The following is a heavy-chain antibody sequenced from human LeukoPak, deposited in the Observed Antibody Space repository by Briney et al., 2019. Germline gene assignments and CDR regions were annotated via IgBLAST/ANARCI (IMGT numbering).Heavy chain of an antibody. CDR3: ARSYSSSSRLVDY. Sequence: GESLRISCKGSGYSFTSYWIGWVRQMPGKDLEWMGIIYPGDSDTRYSPSFQGQVTISVDKSISTAYLQWSSLKASDTAMYYCARSYSSSSRLVDYWGQGTLVTVSS. CDR2: IYPGDSDT. CDR1: GYSFTSYW. J-gene: IGHJ4*02. D-gene: IGHD6-6*01. V-gene: IGHV5-51*01.